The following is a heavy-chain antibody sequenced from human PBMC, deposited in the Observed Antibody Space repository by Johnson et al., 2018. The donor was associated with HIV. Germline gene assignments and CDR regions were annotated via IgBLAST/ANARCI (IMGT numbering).Heavy chain of an antibody. V-gene: IGHV3-11*01. CDR2: ISSSGSTI. D-gene: IGHD2-2*03. CDR1: GFTFSDYY. Sequence: VQLVESGGGVVQSGRSLRLSCAASGFTFSDYYMSWIRQAPGKGLEWISYISSSGSTIYYADSVKGRFTISRDNAKNSLYLQMNSLKTEDTAVYYCTRDAKLRPLDGPDDAFDIWGQGTMVTVSS. J-gene: IGHJ3*02. CDR3: TRDAKLRPLDGPDDAFDI.